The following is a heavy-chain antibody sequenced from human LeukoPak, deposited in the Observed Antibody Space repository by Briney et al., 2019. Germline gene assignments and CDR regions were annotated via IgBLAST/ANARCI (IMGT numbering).Heavy chain of an antibody. CDR3: ARDVGHYYDSSGYYDPLDY. Sequence: GGSLRLSCAASGFTFSSYSMNWVRQAPGKGLEWVSYISSSSSTIYYADSVKGRFTISRDNAKNSLYLQMNSLRAEDTAVYYCARDVGHYYDSSGYYDPLDYWGQGTLVTVSS. J-gene: IGHJ4*02. V-gene: IGHV3-48*04. CDR2: ISSSSSTI. CDR1: GFTFSSYS. D-gene: IGHD3-22*01.